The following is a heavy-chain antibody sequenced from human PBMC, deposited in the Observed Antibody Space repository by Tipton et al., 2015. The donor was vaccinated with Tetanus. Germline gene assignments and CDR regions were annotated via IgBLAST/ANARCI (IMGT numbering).Heavy chain of an antibody. CDR3: ARGGYAYGLDG. CDR2: INHGGST. J-gene: IGHJ6*02. V-gene: IGHV4-34*01. D-gene: IGHD5-12*01. CDR1: GGSFSGYY. Sequence: TLSLTRAVFGGSFSGYYWSWLRQPPGKGLGWIGEINHGGSTNYNPSLTSRITISVDTSKNQFSRKRSSVTAADTAVYYCARGGYAYGLDGGGQGTTVTVSS.